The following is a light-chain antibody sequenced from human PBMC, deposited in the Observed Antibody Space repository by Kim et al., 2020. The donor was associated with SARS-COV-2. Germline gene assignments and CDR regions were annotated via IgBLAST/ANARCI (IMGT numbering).Light chain of an antibody. CDR1: SAIIGENY. CDR3: ATWDDSLTAPV. V-gene: IGLV1-47*01. CDR2: RND. Sequence: GGRISSADSGSSAIIGENYIYGYQQFPETAPKVVIFRNDQRPSGVPDRISGAKSGTSASLAISGLRSKDEADYYCATWDDSLTAPVLGGGTQLTVL. J-gene: IGLJ3*02.